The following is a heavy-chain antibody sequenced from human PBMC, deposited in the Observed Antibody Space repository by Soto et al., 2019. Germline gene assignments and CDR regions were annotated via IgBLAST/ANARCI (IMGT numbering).Heavy chain of an antibody. Sequence: AETLSLTCTVSGGSISSSSYYWGWIRQPPGKWLEWIGSIYYSGSTYYNPSLKSRVTISVDTSKNQFSLKLSSVTAADTAVYYCARHGVMSRGPYYYYGMDVWGQGTTVTVYS. J-gene: IGHJ6*02. CDR3: ARHGVMSRGPYYYYGMDV. V-gene: IGHV4-39*01. D-gene: IGHD3-16*01. CDR1: GGSISSSSYY. CDR2: IYYSGST.